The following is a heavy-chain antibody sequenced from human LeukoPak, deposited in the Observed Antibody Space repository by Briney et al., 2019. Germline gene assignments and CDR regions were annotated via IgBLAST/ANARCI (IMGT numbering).Heavy chain of an antibody. V-gene: IGHV4-59*01. J-gene: IGHJ4*02. CDR1: GGSISSYY. CDR2: IYYSGST. Sequence: SETLSLTCTVSGGSISSYYWSWIRQPPGKGLDWIGYIYYSGSTNYNPSLKSRVTISVDTSKNQFSLKLSSVTAADTAVYYCARDVHSSGWYGNDYWGQGTLVTVSS. D-gene: IGHD6-19*01. CDR3: ARDVHSSGWYGNDY.